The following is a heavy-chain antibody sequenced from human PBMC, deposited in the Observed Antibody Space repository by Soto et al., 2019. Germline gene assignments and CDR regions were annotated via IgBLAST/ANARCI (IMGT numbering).Heavy chain of an antibody. V-gene: IGHV4-34*01. CDR3: ARLPSRWTASYGMDV. Sequence: QVQLQQWGAGLLKPSETLSLTCAVYGGSFSGYYWSWIRQPPGKGLEWIGEINHSGSTNYNPSLKSRVTISVDTSKNQFSLKLSSVTAADTAVYYCARLPSRWTASYGMDVWGQGTTVTVSS. CDR2: INHSGST. J-gene: IGHJ6*02. CDR1: GGSFSGYY. D-gene: IGHD2-21*02.